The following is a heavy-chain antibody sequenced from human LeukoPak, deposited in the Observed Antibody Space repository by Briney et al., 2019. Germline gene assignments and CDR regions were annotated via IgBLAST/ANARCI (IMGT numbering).Heavy chain of an antibody. V-gene: IGHV3-23*01. D-gene: IGHD3-22*01. CDR1: GFSFSSCA. CDR2: VSDDGNSR. J-gene: IGHJ4*02. Sequence: GGSLRPSCAASGFSFSSCAMSWVRQAPGKGPQWVSGVSDDGNSRYYADSLKGRFTISRDNPKNTLYLQMNSLRAEDTAVYFCAKRGVVIRVILVGFHKEAYYFDSWGQGALVTVSS. CDR3: AKRGVVIRVILVGFHKEAYYFDS.